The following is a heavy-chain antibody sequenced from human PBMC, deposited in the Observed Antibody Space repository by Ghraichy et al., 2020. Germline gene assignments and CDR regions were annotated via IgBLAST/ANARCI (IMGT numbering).Heavy chain of an antibody. Sequence: GESLNISCAASGFTFSSYWMHWVRQAPGKGQVWVSRINSDGSSTSYADSVKGRFTISRDNAKNTLYLQMNSLRAEDTAVYYCARARVIRVRDGYNLAPTNQWGYYYYYMDVWGKGTTVTVSS. J-gene: IGHJ6*03. CDR3: ARARVIRVRDGYNLAPTNQWGYYYYYMDV. V-gene: IGHV3-74*01. CDR1: GFTFSSYW. D-gene: IGHD5-24*01. CDR2: INSDGSST.